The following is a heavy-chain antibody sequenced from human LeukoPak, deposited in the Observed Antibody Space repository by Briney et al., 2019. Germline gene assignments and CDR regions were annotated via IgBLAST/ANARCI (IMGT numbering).Heavy chain of an antibody. CDR3: ARGRGYSQYNWFDP. D-gene: IGHD5-18*01. CDR1: GYTFTSYA. Sequence: ASVKVSCKASGYTFTSYAMNWVRQAPGQGLEWMGWINPNSGGTNYAQKFQGRVTMTRDTSISTAYMELSRLRSDDTAVYYCARGRGYSQYNWFDPWGQGTLVTVSS. CDR2: INPNSGGT. V-gene: IGHV1-2*02. J-gene: IGHJ5*02.